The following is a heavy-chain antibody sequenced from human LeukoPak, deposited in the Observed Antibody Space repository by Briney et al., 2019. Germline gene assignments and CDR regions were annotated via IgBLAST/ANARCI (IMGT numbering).Heavy chain of an antibody. CDR2: ISGSGGNT. CDR1: GFTFSSYA. CDR3: AKVGEMATTSFDY. D-gene: IGHD5-24*01. V-gene: IGHV3-23*01. J-gene: IGHJ4*02. Sequence: PGGSLRLSCAASGFTFSSYAMSWVRQAPGKGLEWVSAISGSGGNTYFADSVKGRFTISRDNSKNTLYLQMNSLRAEDTAVYYCAKVGEMATTSFDYWGQGTLVTVSS.